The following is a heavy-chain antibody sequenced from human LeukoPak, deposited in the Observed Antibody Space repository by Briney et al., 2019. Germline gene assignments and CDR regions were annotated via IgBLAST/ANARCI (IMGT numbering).Heavy chain of an antibody. CDR1: GGSVSSGSYY. J-gene: IGHJ4*02. D-gene: IGHD3-10*01. V-gene: IGHV4-61*01. CDR3: VSGSGSADY. Sequence: PSETLSLTCTVSGGSVSSGSYYWSWIRQPPGKGLEWIGYIYYSGSTNYNPSLKSRVTISVDTSKNQFSLKLSSVTAADTAVYYCVSGSGSADYWGQGTLVTVSS. CDR2: IYYSGST.